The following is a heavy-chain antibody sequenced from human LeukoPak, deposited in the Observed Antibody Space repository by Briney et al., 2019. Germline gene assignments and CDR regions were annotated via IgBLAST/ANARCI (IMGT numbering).Heavy chain of an antibody. CDR1: GYTFIDHY. CDR2: IDPDGGGT. Sequence: ASVKVSCKASGYTFIDHYIYWGRQAPGQGLEWVGWIDPDGGGTNYAQKFRGRVTMTSDTSTNTADMELSRLTSDDTATYYCARDLARSGLYGMDVWGRGTTITVSS. CDR3: ARDLARSGLYGMDV. J-gene: IGHJ6*02. V-gene: IGHV1-2*02. D-gene: IGHD2-15*01.